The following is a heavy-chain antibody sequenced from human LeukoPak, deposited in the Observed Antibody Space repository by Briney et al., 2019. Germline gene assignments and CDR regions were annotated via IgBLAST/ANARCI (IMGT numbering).Heavy chain of an antibody. D-gene: IGHD1-26*01. J-gene: IGHJ4*02. Sequence: GASVKVSCKASRYTFIGYYMHWVRQAPGQGLEWMGWINPNSGGTDYAQKFQGRVTMSRDTAISTVYMELSRLRSDDTAVYYCARVVCCGSCLIDYWGQGTLVTVSS. CDR1: RYTFIGYY. CDR3: ARVVCCGSCLIDY. CDR2: INPNSGGT. V-gene: IGHV1-2*02.